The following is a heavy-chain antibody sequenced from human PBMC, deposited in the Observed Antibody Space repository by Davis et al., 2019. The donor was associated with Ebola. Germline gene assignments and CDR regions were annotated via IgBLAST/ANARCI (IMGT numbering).Heavy chain of an antibody. Sequence: SETLSLTCTVSGGSISSSNYYWSWIRQPPGKGLEWIGCIYHSGHTNSNPSLKSRVTISVDTSKNQFSLRLSSVTAADTAVYYCAGAGFSSGWNFDFWGQGTLVTVSS. CDR1: GGSISSSNYY. CDR3: AGAGFSSGWNFDF. D-gene: IGHD6-19*01. V-gene: IGHV4-61*01. CDR2: IYHSGHT. J-gene: IGHJ4*02.